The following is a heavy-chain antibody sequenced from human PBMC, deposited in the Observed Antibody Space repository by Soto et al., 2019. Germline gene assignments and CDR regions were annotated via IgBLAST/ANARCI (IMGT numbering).Heavy chain of an antibody. D-gene: IGHD6-6*01. CDR2: ISGSGGST. CDR3: AKRGGGAARPRYYYYGMDV. J-gene: IGHJ6*02. CDR1: GFTFSSYA. V-gene: IGHV3-23*01. Sequence: GGSLRLSCAASGFTFSSYAMSWVRQAPGKGLEWVSAISGSGGSTYYADSVKGRFTISRDNSKNTLYLQMNSLRAEDTAVYYCAKRGGGAARPRYYYYGMDVWGQGTTVTVSS.